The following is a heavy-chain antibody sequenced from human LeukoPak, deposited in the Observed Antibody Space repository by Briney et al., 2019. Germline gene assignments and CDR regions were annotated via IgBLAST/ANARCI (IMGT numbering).Heavy chain of an antibody. CDR3: ARVLYCSSTSCYPDY. CDR1: GYTFTSYG. CDR2: ISAYNGNT. Sequence: RASVKVSCKASGYTFTSYGISWVRQAPGQGLEWMGWISAYNGNTNYPQKLQGRVTMTTDTSTSTAYMELRSLRSDDTAVYYCARVLYCSSTSCYPDYWGQGTLVTVSS. V-gene: IGHV1-18*01. D-gene: IGHD2-2*01. J-gene: IGHJ4*02.